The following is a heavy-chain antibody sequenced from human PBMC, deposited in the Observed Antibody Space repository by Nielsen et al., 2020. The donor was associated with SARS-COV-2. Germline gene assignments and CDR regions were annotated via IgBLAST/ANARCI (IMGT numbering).Heavy chain of an antibody. D-gene: IGHD5-12*01. J-gene: IGHJ4*02. Sequence: LRLSCTVSGGSISSGDYYWSWIRQPPGKGLEWIGYIYYSGSTYYNPSLKSRVTISVDTSKNQFSLKLSSVTAADTAVYYCARGQVATQFDYWGQGTLVTVSS. CDR1: GGSISSGDYY. CDR2: IYYSGST. V-gene: IGHV4-30-4*01. CDR3: ARGQVATQFDY.